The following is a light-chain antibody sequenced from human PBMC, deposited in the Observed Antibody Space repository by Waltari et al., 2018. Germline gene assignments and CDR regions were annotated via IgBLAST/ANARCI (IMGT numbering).Light chain of an antibody. V-gene: IGKV1-39*01. Sequence: DIQMTQSPSSLSASVGDRVTITCRASQTISIDLNWYQQKPGKAPTLLIYDTSSLQSGVPSRFSGSGSETDFTLTISSLQPEDFATYYCQQSYSTPPWTFGQGTKVEIK. CDR1: QTISID. CDR2: DTS. J-gene: IGKJ1*01. CDR3: QQSYSTPPWT.